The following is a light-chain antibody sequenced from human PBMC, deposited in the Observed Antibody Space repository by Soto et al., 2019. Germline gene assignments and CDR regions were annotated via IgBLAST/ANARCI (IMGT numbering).Light chain of an antibody. V-gene: IGKV3-20*01. CDR1: QNVDTKY. J-gene: IGKJ1*01. Sequence: EIVLTQSPATLSLSPGQRATLSGRASQNVDTKYLAWYQFKPGQAPRIIIFGASGRATGIPDRFSGSVSGTDGTITISRLEKEDGSVYYCQQSGSLSWTFGQGTKVDIK. CDR2: GAS. CDR3: QQSGSLSWT.